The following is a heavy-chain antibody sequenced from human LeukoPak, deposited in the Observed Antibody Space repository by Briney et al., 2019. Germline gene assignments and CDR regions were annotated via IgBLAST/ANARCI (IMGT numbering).Heavy chain of an antibody. D-gene: IGHD3-10*01. V-gene: IGHV1-69*04. CDR1: GGTFSSYA. CDR3: ARGTFGYGSGSHHGSFDI. J-gene: IGHJ3*02. Sequence: SVKVSCKASGGTFSSYAISWVRQAPGQGLEWMGRIIPILGIANYAQKFQGRVTITADKSTSTAYMELSSLRSEDTAVYYCARGTFGYGSGSHHGSFDIWGQGTMVTVSS. CDR2: IIPILGIA.